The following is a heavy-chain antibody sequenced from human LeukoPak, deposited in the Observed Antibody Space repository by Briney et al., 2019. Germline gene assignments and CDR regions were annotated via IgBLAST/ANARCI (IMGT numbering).Heavy chain of an antibody. CDR2: INVDDGDI. CDR3: ARGREWEPKGGAFDI. V-gene: IGHV1-18*01. CDR1: GYTFITSG. Sequence: ASVKVSCKASGYTFITSGISWVRQAPGQGLEWMGWINVDDGDINYAQGLQDRVTLTTDKSTNTAYMDLRSLRSDDTAVYYCARGREWEPKGGAFDIWGQGTMVTVSS. D-gene: IGHD1-26*01. J-gene: IGHJ3*02.